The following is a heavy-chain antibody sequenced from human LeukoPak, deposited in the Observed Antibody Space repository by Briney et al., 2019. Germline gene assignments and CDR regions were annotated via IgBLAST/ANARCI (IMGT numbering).Heavy chain of an antibody. Sequence: GGSLRLSCAASGFTVSSNYMSWVRQAPGKGLEWVSVIYSGGSTYYADSVKGRFTISRDNSRNTLYLQMNSLRAEDTAVYYCARAGQLWLXFDYWGQGTLVTVSS. J-gene: IGHJ4*02. D-gene: IGHD5-18*01. CDR3: ARAGQLWLXFDY. CDR1: GFTVSSNY. CDR2: IYSGGST. V-gene: IGHV3-53*01.